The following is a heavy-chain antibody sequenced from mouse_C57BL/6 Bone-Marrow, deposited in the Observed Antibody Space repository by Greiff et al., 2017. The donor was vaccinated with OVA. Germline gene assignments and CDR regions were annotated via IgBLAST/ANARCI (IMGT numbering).Heavy chain of an antibody. CDR3: TFYYGYVVDY. CDR2: IDPENGDT. CDR1: GFNIKDDY. Sequence: VQLKESGAELVRPGASVKLSCTASGFNIKDDYMHWVKQRPEQGLEWIGWIDPENGDTEYASKFQGKATITADTSSNTAYLQLSSLTSEDTAVYYCTFYYGYVVDYWGQGTTLTVSS. V-gene: IGHV14-4*01. D-gene: IGHD2-2*01. J-gene: IGHJ2*01.